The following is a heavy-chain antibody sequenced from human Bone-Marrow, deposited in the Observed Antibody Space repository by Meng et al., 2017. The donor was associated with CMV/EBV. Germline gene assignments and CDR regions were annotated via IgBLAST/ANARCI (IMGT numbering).Heavy chain of an antibody. V-gene: IGHV1-2*02. D-gene: IGHD2-2*02. CDR2: FNPNNGGT. Sequence: SGYTLTNFDIHWVRQATGQGLEWMGWFNPNNGGTNYAQKFQGRVTMTRDTSISTAYMELSRLRSDDTAVYYCARTLVPAAINWFDPWGQGTLVTVSS. CDR3: ARTLVPAAINWFDP. J-gene: IGHJ5*02. CDR1: GYTLTNFD.